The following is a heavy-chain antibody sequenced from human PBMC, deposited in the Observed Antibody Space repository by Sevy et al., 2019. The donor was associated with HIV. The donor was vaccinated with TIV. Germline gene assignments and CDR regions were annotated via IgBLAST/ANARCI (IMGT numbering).Heavy chain of an antibody. CDR3: ARVRDFFFCGYDFANWFDP. V-gene: IGHV1-18*01. J-gene: IGHJ5*02. CDR1: GYTLSTSG. D-gene: IGHD5-12*01. Sequence: ASVKVSCKASGYTLSTSGITWVRQAPGQGLEWVGWSNPNHDPDYAQSLQGRLTMTTDTSTSTAYMELRSLTSGDTAVYYCARVRDFFFCGYDFANWFDPWGQGTLVTVSS. CDR2: SNPNHDP.